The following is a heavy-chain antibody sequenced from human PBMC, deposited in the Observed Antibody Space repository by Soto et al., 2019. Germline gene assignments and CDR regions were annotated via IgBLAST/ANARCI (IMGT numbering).Heavy chain of an antibody. D-gene: IGHD2-2*01. Sequence: GESLKISCTGFGYTFTTFWISWVRQMPGKGLEWMGRIDPRDSYVNYSPSFQGHVTISLDKSISTAYLQWGSLKASDTAMYYCARLFCSTTTCDGWFDPWGQGTLVTAPQ. CDR2: IDPRDSYV. CDR1: GYTFTTFW. J-gene: IGHJ5*02. CDR3: ARLFCSTTTCDGWFDP. V-gene: IGHV5-10-1*01.